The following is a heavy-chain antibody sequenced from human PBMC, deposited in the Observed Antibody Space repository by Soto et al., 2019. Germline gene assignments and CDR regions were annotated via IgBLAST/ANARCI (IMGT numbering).Heavy chain of an antibody. CDR3: ARDLMVRGVIAYYYGMDV. CDR2: IYYSGST. Sequence: PSETLSLTCTVSGGSISSYYWSWIRQPPGKGLEWIGYIYYSGSTNYNPSLKSRVTISVDTSKNQFSLKLSSVTAADTAVYYCARDLMVRGVIAYYYGMDVWGQGTTVTVSS. CDR1: GGSISSYY. D-gene: IGHD3-10*01. J-gene: IGHJ6*02. V-gene: IGHV4-59*12.